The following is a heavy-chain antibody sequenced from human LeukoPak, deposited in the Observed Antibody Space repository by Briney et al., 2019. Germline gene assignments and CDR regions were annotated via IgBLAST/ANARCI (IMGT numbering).Heavy chain of an antibody. CDR2: IYYSGST. J-gene: IGHJ3*02. Sequence: PSETLSLTCTVSGGSISSYYWSWIRQPPGKGLEWIGTIYYSGSTNYNPSLKSRVTISVDTSKSQVSLKLTSVTAADTAVYYCARDLIAAPVLGALDIWGQGTMVTVSS. CDR1: GGSISSYY. CDR3: ARDLIAAPVLGALDI. V-gene: IGHV4-59*12. D-gene: IGHD6-6*01.